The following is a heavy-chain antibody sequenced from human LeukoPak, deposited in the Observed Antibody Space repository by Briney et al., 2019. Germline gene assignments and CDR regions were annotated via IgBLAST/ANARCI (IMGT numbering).Heavy chain of an antibody. CDR2: INPSGGST. CDR1: GYTFTSYY. J-gene: IGHJ5*02. V-gene: IGHV1-46*01. D-gene: IGHD6-13*01. Sequence: ASVKVSCKASGYTFTSYYMHWVRQAPGQGLEWMGIINPSGGSTSYAQKFQGRVTMTRDMSTSTVYMELSSLRSEDTAVYYCARLGLSSRNSGNWFDPWGQGTLVTVSS. CDR3: ARLGLSSRNSGNWFDP.